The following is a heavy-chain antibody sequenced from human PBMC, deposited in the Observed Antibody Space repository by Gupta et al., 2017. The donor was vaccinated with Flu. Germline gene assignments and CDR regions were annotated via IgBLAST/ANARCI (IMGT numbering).Heavy chain of an antibody. V-gene: IGHV3-21*01. D-gene: IGHD6-19*01. CDR2: ISSSSSYI. Sequence: TFSSYSMNWVRQAPGKGLEWVSSISSSSSYIYYADSVKGRFTISRDNAKNSLYLQMNSLRAEDTAVYYCARAFRSSGWFHYWGQGTLVTVSS. J-gene: IGHJ4*02. CDR3: ARAFRSSGWFHY. CDR1: TFSSYS.